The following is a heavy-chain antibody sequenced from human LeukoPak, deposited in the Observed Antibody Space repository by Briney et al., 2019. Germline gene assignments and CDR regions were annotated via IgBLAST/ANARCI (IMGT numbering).Heavy chain of an antibody. Sequence: PGGSLRLSCVASGFTFSNLAMGWVRQAPGKGLEWVSVISDSGGTTYYADSVKGRFTISRDNSRNTLYLQMNSLRAEDTAVYYCARGGIGVAGDFESWGQGTLVTVSS. D-gene: IGHD6-19*01. V-gene: IGHV3-23*01. CDR2: ISDSGGTT. CDR3: ARGGIGVAGDFES. CDR1: GFTFSNLA. J-gene: IGHJ4*02.